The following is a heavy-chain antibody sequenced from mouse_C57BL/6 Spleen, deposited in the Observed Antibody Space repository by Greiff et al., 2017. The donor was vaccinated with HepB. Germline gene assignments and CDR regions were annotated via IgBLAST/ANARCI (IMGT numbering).Heavy chain of an antibody. CDR2: ISYDGSN. J-gene: IGHJ2*01. Sequence: VQLKESGPGLVKPSQSLSLTCSVTGYSITSGYYWNWIRQFPGNKLEWMGYISYDGSNNYNPSLKNRISITRDTSKNQFFLKLNSVTTEDTATYYCARDGGNYFDYWGQGTTLTVSS. CDR3: ARDGGNYFDY. CDR1: GYSITSGYY. V-gene: IGHV3-6*01.